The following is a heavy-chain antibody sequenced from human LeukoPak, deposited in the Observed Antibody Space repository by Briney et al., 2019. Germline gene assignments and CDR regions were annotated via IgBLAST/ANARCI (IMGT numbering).Heavy chain of an antibody. CDR2: IRSKGNSYAT. D-gene: IGHD1-26*01. CDR3: SRHDSSIVGGNDAFDI. J-gene: IGHJ3*02. Sequence: GGSLKLSCAASGFTFSGSAMHWVRQASGKGLEWGGRIRSKGNSYATAYAASVTGRFTISRDDSKNTAYLQMNSLKTEDTAVYYCSRHDSSIVGGNDAFDIWGQGTMVTVSS. V-gene: IGHV3-73*01. CDR1: GFTFSGSA.